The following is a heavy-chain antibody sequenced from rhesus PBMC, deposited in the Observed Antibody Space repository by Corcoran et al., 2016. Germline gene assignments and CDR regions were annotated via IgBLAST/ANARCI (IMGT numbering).Heavy chain of an antibody. CDR3: VKGLYMGYCTSTTCYGSLDV. CDR2: ISNGGGST. V-gene: IGHV3S5*01. J-gene: IGHJ5-2*02. D-gene: IGHD2-2*01. Sequence: EVHLVESGGGLVQPGGSLSLSCAASGFPFSSFGMSWVRQAPGKGREGVSYISNGGGSTYYADSVKGRFTISRDNSKNTLSLQMNSLRAEDTAVYYCVKGLYMGYCTSTTCYGSLDVWGRGVLVTVSS. CDR1: GFPFSSFG.